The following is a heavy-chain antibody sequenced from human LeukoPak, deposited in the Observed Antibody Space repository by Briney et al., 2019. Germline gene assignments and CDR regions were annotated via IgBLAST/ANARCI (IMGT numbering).Heavy chain of an antibody. CDR2: IRGSGGST. V-gene: IGHV3-23*01. J-gene: IGHJ6*03. CDR3: AKDNGFYYDSSGYLQNYMDV. CDR1: GFTFSSYA. D-gene: IGHD3-22*01. Sequence: GGSLRLSCAASGFTFSSYAMNWVRQAPGKGLEWVSTIRGSGGSTYYADSVKGRFTISRDNSKNTLSLQMNSLRAEDTAVYYCAKDNGFYYDSSGYLQNYMDVWGKGTTVTISS.